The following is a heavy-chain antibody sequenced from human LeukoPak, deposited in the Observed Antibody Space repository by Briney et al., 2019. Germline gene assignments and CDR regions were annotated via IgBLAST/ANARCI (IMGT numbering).Heavy chain of an antibody. V-gene: IGHV3-74*01. D-gene: IGHD3-10*01. CDR3: ARHLNYYLDY. J-gene: IGHJ4*02. Sequence: GGSLRLSCAASGFTFSTDWMHWVRQAPGKGLVWVSRISTDGSITSYADSVKGRFTISRDNAKDTLYLQMNSLRAEDTAVYYCARHLNYYLDYWGQGTLVTVSS. CDR2: ISTDGSIT. CDR1: GFTFSTDW.